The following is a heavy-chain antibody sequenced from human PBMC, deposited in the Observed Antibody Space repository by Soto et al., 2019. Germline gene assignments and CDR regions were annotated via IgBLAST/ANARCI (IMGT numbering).Heavy chain of an antibody. CDR2: IIPILGLV. V-gene: IGHV1-69*02. Sequence: QVQLVQSGAEVKKPGSSVKVSCKASGGTFSSYTINWVRQAPGQGLEWMGRIIPILGLVSYAQKFQDRVSITADKSANTAYMELSSLRSEDTALYYCARGYYGNSAYYPDEVGPVDHWGQGTLVTVSS. CDR1: GGTFSSYT. CDR3: ARGYYGNSAYYPDEVGPVDH. D-gene: IGHD3-22*01. J-gene: IGHJ5*02.